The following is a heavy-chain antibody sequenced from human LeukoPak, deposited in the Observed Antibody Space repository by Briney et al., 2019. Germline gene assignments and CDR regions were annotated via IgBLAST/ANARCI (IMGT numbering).Heavy chain of an antibody. CDR1: GFIFDNYA. CDR3: ARESETSGWYDY. CDR2: ISGDGGST. J-gene: IGHJ4*02. V-gene: IGHV3-43*02. D-gene: IGHD6-19*01. Sequence: PGGSLRVSCAAPGFIFDNYAIHWVRQAPGKGLEWVSLISGDGGSTFHADSVRGRFTISRDNTRKSLSLQMSSLRSEDTALYYCARESETSGWYDYWGQGTLLTVSS.